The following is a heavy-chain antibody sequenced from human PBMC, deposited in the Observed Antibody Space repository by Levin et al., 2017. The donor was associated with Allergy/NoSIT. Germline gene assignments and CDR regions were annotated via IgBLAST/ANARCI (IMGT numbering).Heavy chain of an antibody. CDR1: GYNFSTYW. CDR2: IYPGDSDT. D-gene: IGHD1-14*01. CDR3: AGVPESTHYFDY. V-gene: IGHV5-51*01. J-gene: IGHJ4*02. Sequence: PEASVKVSCKGSGYNFSTYWIGWVRQMPGKGLEWIGIIYPGDSDTRYSPSFLGQVTISADKSISTAYLQWRSLKASDTAMYYCAGVPESTHYFDYWGQGTLVTVSS.